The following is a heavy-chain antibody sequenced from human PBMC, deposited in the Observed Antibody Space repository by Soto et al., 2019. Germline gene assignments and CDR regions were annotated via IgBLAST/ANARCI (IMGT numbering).Heavy chain of an antibody. V-gene: IGHV1-69*01. D-gene: IGHD1-7*01. CDR3: ARDWYNWNYKEGGGY. CDR1: GGTFSSYA. J-gene: IGHJ4*02. Sequence: QVQLVQSGAEVKKPGSSVNVSCKASGGTFSSYAISWVRQAPGQGLEWMGGIIPIFGTANYAQKFQGRVTITADESTSTAYMELSSLRSEDTAVYYCARDWYNWNYKEGGGYWGQGTLVTVSS. CDR2: IIPIFGTA.